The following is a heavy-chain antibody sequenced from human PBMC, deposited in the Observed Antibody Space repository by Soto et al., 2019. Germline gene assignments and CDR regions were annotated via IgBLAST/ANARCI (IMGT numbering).Heavy chain of an antibody. CDR3: ARGYYDILTCYSDGAFDI. Sequence: QVQLQESGPGLVKPSQTLSLTCTVSGGSISSGGYSCSWLRQHPGKGLEWIGYIYYSGSTYYNPSLMSRVTISGDTSKKQFSMKLSSVTAVDTAVYYCARGYYDILTCYSDGAFDIWGQGTMVTVSS. CDR2: IYYSGST. V-gene: IGHV4-31*03. CDR1: GGSISSGGYS. D-gene: IGHD3-9*01. J-gene: IGHJ3*02.